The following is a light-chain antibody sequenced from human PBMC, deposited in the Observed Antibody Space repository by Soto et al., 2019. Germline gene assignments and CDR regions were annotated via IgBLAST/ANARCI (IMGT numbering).Light chain of an antibody. CDR3: QQYNSYEGT. J-gene: IGKJ1*01. CDR1: QSVSSN. Sequence: EIVMTQSPATLSVSPGGRATLSCRASQSVSSNLAWYQQKPGQAPRLLIYGASTRATGIPARFSGSGSGTEFTLTISSLQPDDFATYYCQQYNSYEGTFGQGTKVDIK. CDR2: GAS. V-gene: IGKV3-15*01.